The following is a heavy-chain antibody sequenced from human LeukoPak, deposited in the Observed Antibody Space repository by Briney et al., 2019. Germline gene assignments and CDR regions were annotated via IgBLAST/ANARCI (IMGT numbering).Heavy chain of an antibody. Sequence: SQTLSLTCTVSGGSLSSGGYYWSWIRQHPGKGLEWIGYIYYSGSTYYNPSLKSRVTISVDTSKNQFSLKLSSVTAADTAVYYCARDEVGDSELLYYFDYWGQGTLVTVSS. V-gene: IGHV4-31*03. D-gene: IGHD1-26*01. CDR3: ARDEVGDSELLYYFDY. CDR1: GGSLSSGGYY. J-gene: IGHJ4*02. CDR2: IYYSGST.